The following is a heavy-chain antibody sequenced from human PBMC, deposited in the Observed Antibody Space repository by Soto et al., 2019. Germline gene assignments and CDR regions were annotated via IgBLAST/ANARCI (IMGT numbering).Heavy chain of an antibody. V-gene: IGHV3-30-3*01. J-gene: IGHJ4*02. CDR2: ISYDGSNK. CDR1: GFTFSSYA. D-gene: IGHD6-19*01. Sequence: PGGSLRLSCAASGFTFSSYAMHWVRQAPGKGLEWVAVISYDGSNKYYADSVKGRFTISRDNSKNTLYLQMNSLRAEDTAVYYCASESSSSGWSEKWWNYFDYWGQGTLVTSPQ. CDR3: ASESSSSGWSEKWWNYFDY.